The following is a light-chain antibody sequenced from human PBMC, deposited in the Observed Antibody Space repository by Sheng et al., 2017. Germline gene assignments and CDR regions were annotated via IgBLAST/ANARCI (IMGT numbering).Light chain of an antibody. J-gene: IGKJ2*01. Sequence: DIQMTQSPATLSASVGDRVTISCRASQSISTWLAWYQQKPGKAPKLLIYEASNLESGVPSRFSGRGSGTEFTLTINSLQPDDFATYYCQHYIMTSPFGQG. V-gene: IGKV1-5*03. CDR2: EAS. CDR1: QSISTW. CDR3: QHYIMTSP.